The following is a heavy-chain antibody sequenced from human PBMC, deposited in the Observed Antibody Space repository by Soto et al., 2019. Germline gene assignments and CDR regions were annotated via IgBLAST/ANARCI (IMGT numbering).Heavy chain of an antibody. CDR1: GGSLSSYY. V-gene: IGHV4-59*01. D-gene: IGHD3-10*01. CDR2: IYYSGST. Sequence: SETLSLTWTVSGGSLSSYYWSWIRQPPGKGLEWIGYIYYSGSTNYNPSLKSRVTISVDTSKNQFSLKLSSVTAADTAVYYCAKQHYYGSGIYGMDVWGQGTTVTVSS. J-gene: IGHJ6*02. CDR3: AKQHYYGSGIYGMDV.